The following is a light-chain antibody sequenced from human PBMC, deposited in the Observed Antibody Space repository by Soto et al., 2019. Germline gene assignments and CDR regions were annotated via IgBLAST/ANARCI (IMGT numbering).Light chain of an antibody. CDR2: AAS. V-gene: IGKV1-5*01. J-gene: IGKJ1*01. CDR1: QSISSW. Sequence: DIQMTQSPSTLSASVGDRVTITCRASQSISSWLAWYQQKPGKAPKLLIYAASSLESGVPSRFSGSGSGTEFTLTISSLQPDDFETYYCQQYNSYSWTFGQGTKVDI. CDR3: QQYNSYSWT.